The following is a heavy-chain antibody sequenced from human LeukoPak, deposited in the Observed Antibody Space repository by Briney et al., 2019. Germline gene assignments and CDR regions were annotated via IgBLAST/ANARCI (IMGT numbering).Heavy chain of an antibody. V-gene: IGHV3-66*02. CDR2: IYSGGST. CDR3: ARGTLFSRGYYFDY. J-gene: IGHJ4*02. CDR1: GFTVSSNY. Sequence: PGGSLRLSCAASGFTVSSNYMSWVRQAPGKGLEWVSVIYSGGSTYYADSVKGRFTISRDNSKNTLYLQMNSLRAEDTAVYYCARGTLFSRGYYFDYWGQGTLVTVSS. D-gene: IGHD3-3*01.